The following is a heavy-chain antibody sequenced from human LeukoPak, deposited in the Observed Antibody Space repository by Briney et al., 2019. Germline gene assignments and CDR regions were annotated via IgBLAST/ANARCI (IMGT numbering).Heavy chain of an antibody. V-gene: IGHV3-53*01. D-gene: IGHD5-18*01. J-gene: IGHJ4*02. CDR1: GFTVSNNY. Sequence: QPGGSLRLSCAASGFTVSNNYMSWVRQAPGKGLEWVSVIYSGGTTYYADSVKGRFTISRDNSKNTLYLQMNSLRAEDTAVYYCARSRYSCGSQFDYWGQGTLVTVSS. CDR2: IYSGGTT. CDR3: ARSRYSCGSQFDY.